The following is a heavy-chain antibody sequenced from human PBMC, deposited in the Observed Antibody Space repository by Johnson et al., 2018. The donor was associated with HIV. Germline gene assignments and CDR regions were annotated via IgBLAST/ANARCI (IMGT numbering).Heavy chain of an antibody. CDR2: ISWNSGSI. CDR3: AGSDGWGAFDI. J-gene: IGHJ3*02. Sequence: VQLVESGGGVVQPGRSLRLSCAASGFTFDDYAMHWVRQAPGKGLAWVSGISWNSGSIGYADSVKGRFTISRDNAKNSLYLHMNSLRAEDTALYYCAGSDGWGAFDIWGQGTMVTVSS. CDR1: GFTFDDYA. D-gene: IGHD3-10*01. V-gene: IGHV3-9*01.